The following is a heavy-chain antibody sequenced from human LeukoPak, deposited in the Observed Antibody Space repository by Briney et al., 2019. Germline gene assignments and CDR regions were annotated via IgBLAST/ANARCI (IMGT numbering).Heavy chain of an antibody. D-gene: IGHD4-23*01. V-gene: IGHV3-72*01. J-gene: IGHJ3*02. CDR3: SRDGGKRGNSAFDI. Sequence: GGSLRLSCAASGFTLSDQYMDWARQAPGRGLEWIGRSRNKANGHTTEYAASVQGRFTISRDDSGNLMYLQLNSLKIEDTAVYFCSRDGGKRGNSAFDIWGQGTEVTVSA. CDR2: SRNKANGHTT. CDR1: GFTLSDQY.